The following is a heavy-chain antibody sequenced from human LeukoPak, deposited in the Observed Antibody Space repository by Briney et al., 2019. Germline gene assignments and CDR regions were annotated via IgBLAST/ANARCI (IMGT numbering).Heavy chain of an antibody. CDR1: GFTFDDYA. Sequence: PGGSLRLSCAASGFTFDDYAMHWVRQAPGKGLEWVSGISWNSGSIGYADSVKGRFTISRDNAKNTLYLQMNSLRAEDTAVYYCARDLDESSGYLDIDYWGQGTLVTVSS. D-gene: IGHD3-22*01. J-gene: IGHJ4*02. CDR3: ARDLDESSGYLDIDY. CDR2: ISWNSGSI. V-gene: IGHV3-9*01.